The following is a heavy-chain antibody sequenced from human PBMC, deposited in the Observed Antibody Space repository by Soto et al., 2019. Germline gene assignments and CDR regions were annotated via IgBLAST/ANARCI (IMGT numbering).Heavy chain of an antibody. D-gene: IGHD6-13*01. CDR1: GGSISSSSYY. Sequence: SETLSLTCTVSGGSISSSSYYWGWIRQPPGKGLEWIGSIYYSGSTYYNPSLKSRVTISVDTSKNQFSLKLSSVTAADTAVYYCARLAAGTPLYYYYGMDVWGQGTTVTVSS. CDR3: ARLAAGTPLYYYYGMDV. V-gene: IGHV4-39*07. CDR2: IYYSGST. J-gene: IGHJ6*02.